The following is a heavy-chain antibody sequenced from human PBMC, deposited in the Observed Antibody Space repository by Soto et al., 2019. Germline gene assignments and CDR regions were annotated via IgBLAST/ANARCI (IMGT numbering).Heavy chain of an antibody. CDR3: ARENGYGSGSQYYYYGMDV. V-gene: IGHV4-31*03. CDR2: IYYSGST. J-gene: IGHJ6*02. D-gene: IGHD3-10*01. Sequence: SETLSLTCTVSGGSISSGGYYWSWIRQHPGKGLEWIGYIYYSGSTYYNPSLKSRVTISVDTSKNQFSLKLSSVTAADTAVYYCARENGYGSGSQYYYYGMDVWGQGTTVTVSS. CDR1: GGSISSGGYY.